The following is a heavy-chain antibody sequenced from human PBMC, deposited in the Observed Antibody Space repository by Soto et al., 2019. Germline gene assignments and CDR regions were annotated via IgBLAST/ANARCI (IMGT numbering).Heavy chain of an antibody. CDR2: IYYSGST. J-gene: IGHJ4*02. D-gene: IGHD5-18*01. CDR3: ASSYSYGFLTGY. V-gene: IGHV4-31*02. Sequence: DLEWIGYIYYSGSTYYNPSLKSRVTISVDTSKNQFSLKLSSVTAADTAVYYCASSYSYGFLTGYWGQGTLVTVSS.